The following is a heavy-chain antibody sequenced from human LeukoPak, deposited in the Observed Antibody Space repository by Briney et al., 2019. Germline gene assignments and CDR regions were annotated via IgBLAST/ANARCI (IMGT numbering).Heavy chain of an antibody. V-gene: IGHV4-34*01. CDR3: ARGIYDYVWGSYRGGYYFEY. D-gene: IGHD3-16*02. Sequence: SETLSLTCAVYGGSFSGYYWSWIRQPPGKGLEWMGEINHSGSTNYNPSLKSRVTISVDTSKNHFSLKLSSVTAADTAVYYCARGIYDYVWGSYRGGYYFEYWGQGTLVTVSS. CDR1: GGSFSGYY. J-gene: IGHJ4*02. CDR2: INHSGST.